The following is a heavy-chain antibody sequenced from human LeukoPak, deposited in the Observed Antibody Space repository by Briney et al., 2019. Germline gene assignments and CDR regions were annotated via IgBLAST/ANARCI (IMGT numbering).Heavy chain of an antibody. Sequence: GGSLRLSCAASGFTFRNYWMTWVRQAPGKGLEWVSAISTSGDTTYYGDSVKGRFTISRDNSKNTLYLQMNSLRAEDTAVYYCAKDAFRYFDWLPMTRDEYNYFDYWGQGTLVTVSS. D-gene: IGHD3-9*01. CDR1: GFTFRNYW. CDR2: ISTSGDTT. J-gene: IGHJ4*02. CDR3: AKDAFRYFDWLPMTRDEYNYFDY. V-gene: IGHV3-23*01.